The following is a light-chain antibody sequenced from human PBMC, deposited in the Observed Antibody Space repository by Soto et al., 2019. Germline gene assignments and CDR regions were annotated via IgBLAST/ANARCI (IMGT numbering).Light chain of an antibody. CDR1: QSLLHSNGYNY. Sequence: DIVMTQSPLSLPVTPGEPASISCRSSQSLLHSNGYNYLDWYLQKPGQSPQLLIYLGSNRAYGVHDRFSGSSSGTDFTLKISIVEAEDVGVYYCMQDLQTPYTFGQGTKLEIK. V-gene: IGKV2-28*01. CDR2: LGS. J-gene: IGKJ2*01. CDR3: MQDLQTPYT.